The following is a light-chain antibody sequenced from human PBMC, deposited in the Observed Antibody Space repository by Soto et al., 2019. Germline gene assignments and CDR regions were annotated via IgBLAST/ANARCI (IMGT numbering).Light chain of an antibody. V-gene: IGKV3-11*01. CDR3: QVRTNWSIA. CDR1: QSVSSD. J-gene: IGKJ5*01. Sequence: EILMTQSPATLSVSPGERATLSCRASQSVSSDLAWYHQKPGQAHRLLVYGASTRDTGIPARFSGTGSGTDFTLTINNLEPEDFAVYSCQVRTNWSIAFGRGTHWRL. CDR2: GAS.